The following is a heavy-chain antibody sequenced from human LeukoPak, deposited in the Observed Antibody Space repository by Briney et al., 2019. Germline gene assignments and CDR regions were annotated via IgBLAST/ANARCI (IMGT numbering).Heavy chain of an antibody. D-gene: IGHD3-22*01. CDR2: ISASGGTT. Sequence: GGSLRLSCAASGFTFSRYSMNWVRQAPGKGLGWVSGISASGGTTYCADSVKGRFTISRDNSKNTLVLQLNSLRAEDTAVYYCAKDPTDFDSSGQTYFDYWGQGTLVTVSS. CDR1: GFTFSRYS. J-gene: IGHJ4*02. V-gene: IGHV3-23*01. CDR3: AKDPTDFDSSGQTYFDY.